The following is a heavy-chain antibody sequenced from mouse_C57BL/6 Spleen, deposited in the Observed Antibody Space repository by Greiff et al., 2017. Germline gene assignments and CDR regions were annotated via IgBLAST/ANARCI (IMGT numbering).Heavy chain of an antibody. Sequence: EVQVVESGGDLVKPGGSLKLSCAASGFTFSSYGMSWVRQTPDKRLEWVATISSGGSYTYYPDSVKGRFTISRDNAKNTLYLQMSSLKSEDTAMYYCARDDYDGAYWGQGTLVTVSA. CDR2: ISSGGSYT. CDR1: GFTFSSYG. V-gene: IGHV5-6*01. D-gene: IGHD2-4*01. J-gene: IGHJ3*01. CDR3: ARDDYDGAY.